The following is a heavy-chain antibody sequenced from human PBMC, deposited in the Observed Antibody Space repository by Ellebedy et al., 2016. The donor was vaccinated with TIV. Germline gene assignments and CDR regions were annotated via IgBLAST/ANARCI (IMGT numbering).Heavy chain of an antibody. CDR2: VSSDGSNK. V-gene: IGHV3-30-3*01. J-gene: IGHJ4*02. Sequence: PGGSLRLSCAASGFTFSSYAMQWVRQAPGKGLEWVAAVSSDGSNKYYTDSVKGRFTSSRDNSKNTLYLQMNSLRAEDTAVYYCAKVGGIAAAGTGTFHFDYWGQGTLVTVSS. D-gene: IGHD6-13*01. CDR1: GFTFSSYA. CDR3: AKVGGIAAAGTGTFHFDY.